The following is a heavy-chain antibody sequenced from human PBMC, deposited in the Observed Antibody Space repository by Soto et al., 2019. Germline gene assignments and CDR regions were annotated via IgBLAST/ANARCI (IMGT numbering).Heavy chain of an antibody. Sequence: QVQLQESGPGLVKPSETLSLTCTVSGGSISSYYWSWIRQSPGKGLECIGYIYYTGSTNYNPSLKSRVTISIDTSKNQCSLKLSSVTAADTAVYYCASLTWGSGSGSYYWFDPWGQGTLVTVSS. V-gene: IGHV4-59*08. CDR2: IYYTGST. J-gene: IGHJ5*02. CDR3: ASLTWGSGSGSYYWFDP. D-gene: IGHD3-10*01. CDR1: GGSISSYY.